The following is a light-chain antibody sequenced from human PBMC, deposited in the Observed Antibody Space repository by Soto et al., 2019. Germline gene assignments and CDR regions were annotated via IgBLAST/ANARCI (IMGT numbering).Light chain of an antibody. Sequence: EIVLTQSPGTLSLSPGERGTLSCRASQSVSSNNLAWYQQKPGQAPRLLIYGASSRAAGIPDRFSGSGSGTDFTLTISRLEPEDFAVYYCQQYGGSPLTFGGGTKVDIK. CDR3: QQYGGSPLT. CDR1: QSVSSNN. CDR2: GAS. V-gene: IGKV3-20*01. J-gene: IGKJ4*01.